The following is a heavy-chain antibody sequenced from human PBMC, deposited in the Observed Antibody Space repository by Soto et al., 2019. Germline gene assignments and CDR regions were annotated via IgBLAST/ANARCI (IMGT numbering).Heavy chain of an antibody. V-gene: IGHV4-4*02. CDR2: AYHNGLT. J-gene: IGHJ5*02. D-gene: IGHD2-15*01. CDR1: GDSVTSNGC. Sequence: QVQLQESGPGLVKPSGTLSLTCAVSGDSVTSNGCWCWVSQYPGKEGEWSGEAYHNGLTNYSPCLNSRVSMSIDTSRHEFSLEMASLTAADTCIYYCARDAAVPGESDRFDPWGQGTLVTVSS. CDR3: ARDAAVPGESDRFDP.